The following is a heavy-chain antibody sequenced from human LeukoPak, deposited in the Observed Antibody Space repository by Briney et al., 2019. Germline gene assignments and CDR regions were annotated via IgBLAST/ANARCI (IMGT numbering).Heavy chain of an antibody. D-gene: IGHD6-13*01. CDR3: ARGNPIAAAASDAFDI. CDR1: GYSISSGYN. J-gene: IGHJ3*02. V-gene: IGHV4-38-2*02. Sequence: PSETLSLTCTVSGYSISSGYNWGWIRQPPGKGLEWIGEIYHSGSTNYNPSLKSRVTISVDKSKNQFSLKLSSVTAADTAVYYCARGNPIAAAASDAFDIWGQGTMFTVSS. CDR2: IYHSGST.